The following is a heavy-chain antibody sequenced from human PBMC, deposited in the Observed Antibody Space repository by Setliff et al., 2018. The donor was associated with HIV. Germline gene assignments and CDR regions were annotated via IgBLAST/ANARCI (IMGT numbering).Heavy chain of an antibody. Sequence: KPSETLSLTCSLSGGSITSNSYYWSWIRQPAGNGLEWIGHTYPSGSTNYNPSLKSRVTISVDTSKNQFSLNLSSVTAADTAAYFCARTRYFYDSSGRYWVIDSWGQGTLVTVSS. CDR2: TYPSGST. V-gene: IGHV4-61*10. D-gene: IGHD3-22*01. CDR1: GGSITSNSYY. CDR3: ARTRYFYDSSGRYWVIDS. J-gene: IGHJ5*01.